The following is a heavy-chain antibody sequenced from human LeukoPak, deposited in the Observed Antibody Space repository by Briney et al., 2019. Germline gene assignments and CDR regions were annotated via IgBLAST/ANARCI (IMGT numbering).Heavy chain of an antibody. J-gene: IGHJ6*02. Sequence: GGSLRLSCAASGFIFSGYWMSWVRQAPGKGLEWVANIKQDGSEKYYVDSVKGRFTISRDNAKNSLYLQMNSLRAEDAAVYHCGRVGWLVSVRYGLDVWGQGTTVTVSS. D-gene: IGHD6-19*01. CDR1: GFIFSGYW. CDR2: IKQDGSEK. V-gene: IGHV3-7*01. CDR3: GRVGWLVSVRYGLDV.